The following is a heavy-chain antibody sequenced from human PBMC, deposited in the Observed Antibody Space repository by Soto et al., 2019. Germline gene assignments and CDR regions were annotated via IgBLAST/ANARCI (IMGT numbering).Heavy chain of an antibody. D-gene: IGHD1-7*01. CDR1: GFTFSSYW. V-gene: IGHV3-74*01. J-gene: IGHJ4*01. CDR3: ARDNWNSY. Sequence: VQLVESGGGLVQPGGSVRLSCAASGFTFSSYWMHWVRQAPGKGLMWVSRIHNDGSTTRYADSVKGRFTISRDNAMNTLYLQMSSLRVEDTAVYYWARDNWNSYWGQGTLFTVSS. CDR2: IHNDGSTT.